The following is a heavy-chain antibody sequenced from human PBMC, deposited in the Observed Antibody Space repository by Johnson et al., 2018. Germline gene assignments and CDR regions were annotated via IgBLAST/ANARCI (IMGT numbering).Heavy chain of an antibody. CDR3: PRGEEYDYYYRMDV. V-gene: IGHV3-30*03. CDR1: GFAFSSYG. J-gene: IGHJ6*02. D-gene: IGHD3-16*01. Sequence: QVQLVQSGGGVVQPGRSLRLSCAASGFAFSSYGMHWVRQAPGKGLEWVAVISYDGSNKYYADSVKGRFTISRDNSKNTLYLQMNSLRAEDTDVYYCPRGEEYDYYYRMDVWGQGTTVTVSS. CDR2: ISYDGSNK.